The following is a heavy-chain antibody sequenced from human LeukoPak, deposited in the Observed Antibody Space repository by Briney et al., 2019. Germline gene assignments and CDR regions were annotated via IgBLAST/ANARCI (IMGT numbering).Heavy chain of an antibody. CDR2: IKQDGSEK. Sequence: PGGSLRLSCEASGFTFSSYWMNWVRQAPGKGLEWVASIKQDGSEKYYVDSVKGRFTISRDNAKNSVYLQMNSLRAEDTAVYYCARDGPVAGLYFDYWGQGTLVTVSS. D-gene: IGHD6-13*01. CDR1: GFTFSSYW. J-gene: IGHJ4*02. V-gene: IGHV3-7*03. CDR3: ARDGPVAGLYFDY.